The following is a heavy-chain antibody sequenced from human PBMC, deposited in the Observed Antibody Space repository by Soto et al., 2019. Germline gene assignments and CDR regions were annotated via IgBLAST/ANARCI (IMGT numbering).Heavy chain of an antibody. Sequence: QVQLVESGGGVVQPGRSLRLSCAASGFTFSSYGMHWVRQAPGKGLEWVAVIWYDGSNKYYADSVKGRFTISRDNSKNTLYLRMNSLRAEDTAVYSCASAYSSSWRYYYYYYMDVWGKGTTVTVSS. V-gene: IGHV3-33*01. CDR1: GFTFSSYG. CDR3: ASAYSSSWRYYYYYYMDV. J-gene: IGHJ6*03. CDR2: IWYDGSNK. D-gene: IGHD6-13*01.